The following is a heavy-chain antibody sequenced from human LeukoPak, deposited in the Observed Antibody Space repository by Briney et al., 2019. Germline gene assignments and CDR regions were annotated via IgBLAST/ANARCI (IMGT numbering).Heavy chain of an antibody. CDR1: GFTFSNAW. Sequence: GASLRLSCATSGFTFSNAWMSWVRQAPGKGLEWVGRIKSKTDGGTTDYAAPVKGRFTISRDDSKNTLYLQMNSLKTEDTAVYYCTTEILWFGELSNYMDVWGKGTTVTVSS. CDR2: IKSKTDGGTT. V-gene: IGHV3-15*01. D-gene: IGHD3-10*01. CDR3: TTEILWFGELSNYMDV. J-gene: IGHJ6*03.